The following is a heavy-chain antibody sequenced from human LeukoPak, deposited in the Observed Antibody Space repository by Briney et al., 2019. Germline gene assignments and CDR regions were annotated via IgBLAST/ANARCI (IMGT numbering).Heavy chain of an antibody. Sequence: GGSLRLSCAASGFTFSSYSMNWVRQAPGKGLEWVSSISSSSSYICYADSVKGRFTISRDNAKNSLYLQMNSLRAEDTAVYYCARGTAMVNYWGQGTLVTVSS. V-gene: IGHV3-21*01. J-gene: IGHJ4*02. D-gene: IGHD5-18*01. CDR3: ARGTAMVNY. CDR2: ISSSSSYI. CDR1: GFTFSSYS.